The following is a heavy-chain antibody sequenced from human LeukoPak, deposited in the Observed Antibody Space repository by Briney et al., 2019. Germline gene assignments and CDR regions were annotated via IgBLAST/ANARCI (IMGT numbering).Heavy chain of an antibody. V-gene: IGHV6-1*01. CDR2: TYYRSKWYN. D-gene: IGHD5/OR15-5a*01. CDR3: ARSTDRYFDY. Sequence: SQTLSLTCAISGDSVSSNSAAWNWIRQPPSRGLEWLGRTYYRSKWYNDYAVSLRSRITINPDTSKNQFSLQLNSVTPEDTAVYYCARSTDRYFDYWGQGTLVTVSS. J-gene: IGHJ4*02. CDR1: GDSVSSNSAA.